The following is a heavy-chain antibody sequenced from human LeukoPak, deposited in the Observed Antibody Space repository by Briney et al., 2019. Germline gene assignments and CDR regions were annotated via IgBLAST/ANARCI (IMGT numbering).Heavy chain of an antibody. Sequence: GGSLRLSCAASGFTVSSNYMSWVRQAPGKGLEWVSVIYSGGSTYYADSVKGRFTISRDNSKNTLYLQMNSLRAEDTAVYYCARGWYSGSDYNSAFDIWGQGTMVTVSS. J-gene: IGHJ3*02. CDR3: ARGWYSGSDYNSAFDI. CDR1: GFTVSSNY. CDR2: IYSGGST. D-gene: IGHD1-26*01. V-gene: IGHV3-53*01.